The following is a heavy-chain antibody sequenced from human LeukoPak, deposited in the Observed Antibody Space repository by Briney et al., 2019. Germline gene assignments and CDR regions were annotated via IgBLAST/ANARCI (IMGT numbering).Heavy chain of an antibody. V-gene: IGHV3-66*01. J-gene: IGHJ4*02. D-gene: IGHD3-22*01. CDR3: ARASFWFDDSRYYFDY. CDR1: GFTVSRNY. Sequence: PGGSLRLSCAASGFTVSRNYMSWVRQAPGKGLEWVSVIYSGGGTYYSDSVRGRFTISRDNSKNKVYLQMKSMRAEEKAVYYCARASFWFDDSRYYFDYRGQGSLVTVS. CDR2: IYSGGGT.